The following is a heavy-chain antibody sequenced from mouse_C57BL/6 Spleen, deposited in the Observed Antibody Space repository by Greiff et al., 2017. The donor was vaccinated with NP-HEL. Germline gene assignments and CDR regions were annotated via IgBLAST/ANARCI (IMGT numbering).Heavy chain of an antibody. CDR2: INPNNGGT. Sequence: DVKLQESGPELVKPGASVKISCKASGYTFTDYYMNWVKQSHGKSLEWIGDINPNNGGTSYNQKFKGKATLTVDKSSSTAYMELRSLTSEDSAVYYCARGRDYAMDYWGQGTSVTVSS. J-gene: IGHJ4*01. V-gene: IGHV1-26*01. CDR3: ARGRDYAMDY. CDR1: GYTFTDYY.